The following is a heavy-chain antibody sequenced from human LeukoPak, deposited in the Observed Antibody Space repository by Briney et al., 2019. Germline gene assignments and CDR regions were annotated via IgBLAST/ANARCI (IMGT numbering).Heavy chain of an antibody. CDR3: ARVGCSGGSCLDAFDI. Sequence: GGSLRLSCAASGFTFSSYWMHWVRQAPGKGLVWVSRINSDGSSTSYADSVKGRFTISRDNSKNTLYLQMNSLRAEDTAVYYCARVGCSGGSCLDAFDIWGQGTMVTVSS. V-gene: IGHV3-74*01. CDR2: INSDGSST. D-gene: IGHD2-15*01. J-gene: IGHJ3*02. CDR1: GFTFSSYW.